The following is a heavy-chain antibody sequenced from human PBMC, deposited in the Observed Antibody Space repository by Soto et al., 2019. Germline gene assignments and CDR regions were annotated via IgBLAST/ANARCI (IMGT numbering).Heavy chain of an antibody. Sequence: ASVKVSCKASGYTFTSYDINWVRQATGQGLEWMGWMNPNSGNTGYAQKFQGRVTMTRNTSTSTAYMELRSLRSDDTAVYYCARFGYYYDSSGYFGFDPWGQGTLVTVSS. J-gene: IGHJ5*02. CDR3: ARFGYYYDSSGYFGFDP. CDR1: GYTFTSYD. D-gene: IGHD3-22*01. V-gene: IGHV1-8*01. CDR2: MNPNSGNT.